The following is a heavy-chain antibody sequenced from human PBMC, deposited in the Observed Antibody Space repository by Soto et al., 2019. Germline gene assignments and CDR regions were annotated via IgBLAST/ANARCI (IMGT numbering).Heavy chain of an antibody. D-gene: IGHD3-16*02. CDR3: ARDPFDVWGSYRTRPSYGMDV. J-gene: IGHJ6*02. CDR2: TYYRSKWYN. CDR1: GDSVSSNSAA. Sequence: PSQTLSLTCAISGDSVSSNSAAWNWIRQSPSRGLEWLGRTYYRSKWYNDYAVSVKSRITINPDTSKNQFSLQLNSVTPEDTAVYYCARDPFDVWGSYRTRPSYGMDVWGQGTTVTVSS. V-gene: IGHV6-1*01.